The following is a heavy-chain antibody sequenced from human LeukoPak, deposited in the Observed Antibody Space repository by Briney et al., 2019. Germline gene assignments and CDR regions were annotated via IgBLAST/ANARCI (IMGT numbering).Heavy chain of an antibody. V-gene: IGHV4-34*01. D-gene: IGHD3-10*01. CDR2: INHSGST. CDR1: GVSFSGYY. CDR3: AGVRWFGELSSEY. J-gene: IGHJ4*02. Sequence: SETLSLTCAVYGVSFSGYYWSWIRQPPGKGLEWIAEINHSGSTNYNPSLKSRVTISVDTSKTQFSLKLSSVTAAGTAVYYCAGVRWFGELSSEYWGQGTLVSVSS.